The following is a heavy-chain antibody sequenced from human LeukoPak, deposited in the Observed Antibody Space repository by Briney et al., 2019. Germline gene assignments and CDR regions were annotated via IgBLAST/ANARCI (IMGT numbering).Heavy chain of an antibody. V-gene: IGHV3-48*02. CDR1: GFTFNSYS. CDR2: ISSDSSTL. Sequence: GGSLRLSCAASGFTFNSYSMNWVRQAPGEGLEWVSSISSDSSTLYYADSVKGRLTISRDNAKNSLYLQMNSLRDEDTAVYYCAREDGYNVGFDVWGQGTMVTVSS. D-gene: IGHD5-24*01. J-gene: IGHJ3*01. CDR3: AREDGYNVGFDV.